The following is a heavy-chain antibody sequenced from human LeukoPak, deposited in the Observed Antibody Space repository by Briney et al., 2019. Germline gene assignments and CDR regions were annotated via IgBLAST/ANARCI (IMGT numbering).Heavy chain of an antibody. CDR3: ARRDGVHYYDSRGTYFDY. CDR2: IFYSGST. Sequence: PSETLSLTCTVSGGSISTSNYYWGWIRQPPGKGLEWIGNIFYSGSTYYSPSLRSRVTISLDTPRNQFSLKLNSVTAADTAVYYCARRDGVHYYDSRGTYFDYWGQGTLVTVSS. J-gene: IGHJ4*02. CDR1: GGSISTSNYY. V-gene: IGHV4-39*07. D-gene: IGHD3-22*01.